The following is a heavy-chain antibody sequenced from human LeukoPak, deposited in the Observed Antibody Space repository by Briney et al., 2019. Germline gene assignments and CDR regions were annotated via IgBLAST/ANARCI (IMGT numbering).Heavy chain of an antibody. Sequence: SETLSLTCTVSGGSISSGGSYWSWIRQHPGNGLEWIGYIYYSGSTYYNPSLKSRVTISVDTSKNQFSLKLSSVTAADTAVYYCARNTGDAFVIWGQGTMVTVSS. CDR2: IYYSGST. J-gene: IGHJ3*02. D-gene: IGHD2-8*02. V-gene: IGHV4-31*03. CDR1: GGSISSGGSY. CDR3: ARNTGDAFVI.